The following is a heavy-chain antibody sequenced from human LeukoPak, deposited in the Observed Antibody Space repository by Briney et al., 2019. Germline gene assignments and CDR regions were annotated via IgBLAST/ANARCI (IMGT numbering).Heavy chain of an antibody. CDR3: TTAKNDH. Sequence: PGGSLRLSCAASGFTFSTFWMNWVRQAPGKGLEWVSYITNSSSTIFYADSVKGRFTISRDNAKNSLYLQMSSLRAEDTAVYYCTTAKNDHWGQGTLVTVSS. CDR1: GFTFSTFW. CDR2: ITNSSSTI. J-gene: IGHJ4*02. V-gene: IGHV3-48*04.